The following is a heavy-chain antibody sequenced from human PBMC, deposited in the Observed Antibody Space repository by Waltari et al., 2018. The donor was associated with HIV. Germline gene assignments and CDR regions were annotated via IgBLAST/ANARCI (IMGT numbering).Heavy chain of an antibody. CDR3: AVDSGPYYYDSSGYASFDY. D-gene: IGHD3-22*01. Sequence: EVQLVESGGGLVKPGGSLRLSCAASGFTFSRYSMNWVRQAPGKWLEGVSSIRSSITYIYYADSVKGRFTVSRDNAKNSLYLQMNSLRAEDTAVYYCAVDSGPYYYDSSGYASFDYWGQGTLVTVSS. V-gene: IGHV3-21*01. J-gene: IGHJ4*02. CDR2: IRSSITYI. CDR1: GFTFSRYS.